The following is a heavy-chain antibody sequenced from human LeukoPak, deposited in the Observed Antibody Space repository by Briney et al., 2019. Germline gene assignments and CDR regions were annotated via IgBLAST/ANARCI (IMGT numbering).Heavy chain of an antibody. J-gene: IGHJ6*02. CDR2: ISAYNGNT. CDR3: ARVCVYYYGSGSYFLYYYYGMDV. CDR1: GYTFTSYG. V-gene: IGHV1-18*01. Sequence: ASVKVSCKASGYTFTSYGISWVRQAPGQGLEWMGWISAYNGNTNYAQKLQGRVTMTTDTSTSTAYMELRSLRSDDTAVYYCARVCVYYYGSGSYFLYYYYGMDVWGQGTTVTVSS. D-gene: IGHD3-10*01.